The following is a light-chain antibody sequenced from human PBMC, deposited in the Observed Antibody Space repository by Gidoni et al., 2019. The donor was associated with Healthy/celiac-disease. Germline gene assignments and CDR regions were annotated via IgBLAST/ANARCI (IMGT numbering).Light chain of an antibody. V-gene: IGLV3-9*01. CDR1: NIGSKN. Sequence: SYELTQQLSVSVALGQTARITCGGNNIGSKNVHWYQQKPVQAPVLVIYRDSNRPFVIPERFSGSNSVNTATLTISRAQAGDEAYYYCQVWDSSKVFGGWTKLTVL. CDR3: QVWDSSKV. CDR2: RDS. J-gene: IGLJ3*02.